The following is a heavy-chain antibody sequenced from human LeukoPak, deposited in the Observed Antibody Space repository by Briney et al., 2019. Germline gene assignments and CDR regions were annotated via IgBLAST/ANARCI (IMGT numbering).Heavy chain of an antibody. V-gene: IGHV1-8*01. CDR1: GYTFTSSD. J-gene: IGHJ3*02. Sequence: ASVTVSCKASGYTFTSSDINWVRQATGQGLEWMGFMSSNSGNTGYAQKFQGRVTLTRNTSIRTAYMELSSLRSEDTAVYYCARISTLDAFDIWGQGTMVTVSS. CDR2: MSSNSGNT. CDR3: ARISTLDAFDI.